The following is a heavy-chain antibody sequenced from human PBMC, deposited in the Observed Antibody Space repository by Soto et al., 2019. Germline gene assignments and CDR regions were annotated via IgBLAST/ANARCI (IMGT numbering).Heavy chain of an antibody. CDR2: ISYDGSNK. Sequence: PGGSLRVSCAASGFTFSSYAIHWFRQAPGKGLEWVEVISYDGSNKYYADSVKGRFTISRDNSKNTLYLQMNSLRAEDTAVYYCARDLQGASRAGYNLDYFDYWGQGT. V-gene: IGHV3-30-3*01. J-gene: IGHJ4*02. CDR1: GFTFSSYA. D-gene: IGHD5-12*01. CDR3: ARDLQGASRAGYNLDYFDY.